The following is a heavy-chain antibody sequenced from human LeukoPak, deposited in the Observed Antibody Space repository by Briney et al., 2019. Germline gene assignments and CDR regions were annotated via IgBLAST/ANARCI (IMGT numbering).Heavy chain of an antibody. Sequence: ASVKVSCKASGYTFTGYYMHWVRQAPGQGLEWMGWINPNSGGTNYAQKFQGRVTMTRDASISTAYMELSRLGSDDTAVYYCARDLSYCSSTSCSGNAFDIWGQGTMVTVSS. J-gene: IGHJ3*02. V-gene: IGHV1-2*02. D-gene: IGHD2-2*01. CDR2: INPNSGGT. CDR3: ARDLSYCSSTSCSGNAFDI. CDR1: GYTFTGYY.